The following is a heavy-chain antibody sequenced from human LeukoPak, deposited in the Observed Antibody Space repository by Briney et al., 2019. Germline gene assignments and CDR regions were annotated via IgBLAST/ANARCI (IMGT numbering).Heavy chain of an antibody. D-gene: IGHD3-22*01. CDR3: ARDGITEYYYDSSGYPAGYYYYMDV. J-gene: IGHJ6*03. V-gene: IGHV3-20*04. Sequence: PGGSLRLSCAASGFTFSTYGMSWVRQAPGKGLEWVSGINWNGGSTGYADSVKGRFTISRDNAKNSLYLQMNSLRAEDTALYYCARDGITEYYYDSSGYPAGYYYYMDVWGKGTTVTVSS. CDR2: INWNGGST. CDR1: GFTFSTYG.